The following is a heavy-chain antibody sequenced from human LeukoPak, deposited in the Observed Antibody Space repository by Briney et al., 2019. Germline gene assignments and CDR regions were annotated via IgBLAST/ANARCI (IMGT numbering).Heavy chain of an antibody. Sequence: SETLSLTCTVSGGSIRSYYWNLIRQPPGKGLEWIGYIYSGGTTNYNPSLKSRVTISVDTSKNQFFLKMRSVTAADTAVYYCARQDPHYRDSSGVYPNPFDYWGQGTLVTVSS. CDR2: IYSGGTT. CDR1: GGSIRSYY. CDR3: ARQDPHYRDSSGVYPNPFDY. D-gene: IGHD3-22*01. V-gene: IGHV4-4*09. J-gene: IGHJ4*02.